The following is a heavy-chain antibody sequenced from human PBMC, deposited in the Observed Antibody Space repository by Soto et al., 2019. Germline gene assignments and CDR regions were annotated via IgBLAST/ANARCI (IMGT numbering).Heavy chain of an antibody. V-gene: IGHV3-9*01. J-gene: IGHJ4*02. CDR1: GFTFDDYA. CDR2: ISWNSGSI. D-gene: IGHD3-22*01. Sequence: GGSLRLSCAASGFTFDDYAMHWVRQAPGKGLEWVSGISWNSGSINYADSVKGRFTISRDNAKNSLYRQMNSLRAEDTALYYCAKGGYRAYDSSGYYHFDYWGQGTLVTVSS. CDR3: AKGGYRAYDSSGYYHFDY.